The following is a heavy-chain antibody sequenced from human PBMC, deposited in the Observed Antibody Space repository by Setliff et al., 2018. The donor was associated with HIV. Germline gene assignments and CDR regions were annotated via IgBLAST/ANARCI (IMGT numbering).Heavy chain of an antibody. Sequence: PGGSLRLSCAASELTFSNYAMTWVRQAPGKGLEWVSSLSGSGGSTYYADSVKGRFTISRDNAKNSLYLQMNSLRAEDTALYYCARRITVAYYYYYMDVWGKGTTVTVSS. J-gene: IGHJ6*03. CDR2: LSGSGGST. D-gene: IGHD6-19*01. CDR1: ELTFSNYA. CDR3: ARRITVAYYYYYMDV. V-gene: IGHV3-20*04.